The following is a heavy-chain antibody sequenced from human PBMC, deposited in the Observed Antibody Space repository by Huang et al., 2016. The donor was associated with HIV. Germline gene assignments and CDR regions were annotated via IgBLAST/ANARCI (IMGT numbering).Heavy chain of an antibody. Sequence: QVQLVQSGAEVKKPGSSVKVSCKASGGAFIRYSFSGVRQAPGQGLEWMGGIIPICNTTNYAQKFQGRVTITADESATTVYMDLSSLRFDDTAVYYCARTSNWKAEYFRYWGQGTLVTVSS. CDR1: GGAFIRYS. CDR2: IIPICNTT. D-gene: IGHD1-20*01. CDR3: ARTSNWKAEYFRY. V-gene: IGHV1-69*13. J-gene: IGHJ1*01.